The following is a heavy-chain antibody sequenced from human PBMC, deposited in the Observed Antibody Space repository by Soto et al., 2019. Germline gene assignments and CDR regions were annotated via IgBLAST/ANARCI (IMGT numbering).Heavy chain of an antibody. V-gene: IGHV4-4*07. Sequence: QVQLQASGPGLVKPSETLSLTCTVSGASMNSYHWSWFRQPAGKGLEWIGHIHSSGSTNYNPSLKSRVTMSVDTSKNQFSLRLMSLTAADTAVYYCARDQGVAAAGITWFDPWGQGSLVTVSS. D-gene: IGHD6-13*01. CDR3: ARDQGVAAAGITWFDP. CDR2: IHSSGST. CDR1: GASMNSYH. J-gene: IGHJ5*02.